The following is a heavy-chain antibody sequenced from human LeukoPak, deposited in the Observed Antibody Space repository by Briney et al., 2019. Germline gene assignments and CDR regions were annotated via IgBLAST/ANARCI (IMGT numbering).Heavy chain of an antibody. CDR1: GGSFIGFH. CDR3: ARGRRYSSSWALLAYFDY. J-gene: IGHJ4*02. CDR2: INHSGST. D-gene: IGHD6-13*01. V-gene: IGHV4-34*01. Sequence: SETLSLTCAVFGGSFIGFHWNWIRQPPGKGLEWIGDINHSGSTNYNPSLTSRVTISVDTSKNQFSLKLSSVTAADTAVYYCARGRRYSSSWALLAYFDYWGQGTLVTVSS.